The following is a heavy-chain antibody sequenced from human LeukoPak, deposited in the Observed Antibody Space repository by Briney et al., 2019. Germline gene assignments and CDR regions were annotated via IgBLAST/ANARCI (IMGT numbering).Heavy chain of an antibody. CDR1: GFTFDDYA. V-gene: IGHV3-43*02. J-gene: IGHJ4*02. Sequence: GGSLRLSYAASGFTFDDYAMHSVRHAPGKGLEWVSLISGDGGSTYYADSVKGRFTISRDNAKNSLYLQMNSLRAEDTAVYYCAREQWLVLYCGQGTLVTVSS. CDR3: AREQWLVLY. CDR2: ISGDGGST. D-gene: IGHD6-19*01.